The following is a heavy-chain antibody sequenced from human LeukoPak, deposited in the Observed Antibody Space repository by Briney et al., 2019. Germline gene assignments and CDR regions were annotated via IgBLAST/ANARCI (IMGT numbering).Heavy chain of an antibody. D-gene: IGHD5-24*01. CDR3: ARERWRGKSFDY. J-gene: IGHJ4*02. CDR1: GFTFSSYG. CDR2: IWYDGSNK. Sequence: GGSLRLSCAASGFTFSSYGMHWVRQAPGKGLEWVAVIWYDGSNKYYADSVKGRFTISRDNFKNTLYLQMNSLRAEDTAVYYCARERWRGKSFDYWGQGTLVTVSS. V-gene: IGHV3-33*01.